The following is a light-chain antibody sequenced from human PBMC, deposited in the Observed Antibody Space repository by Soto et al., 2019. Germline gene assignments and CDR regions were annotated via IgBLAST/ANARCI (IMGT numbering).Light chain of an antibody. Sequence: DIQMTQSPSSLSASVGDRVTITCQASQDMTNYLNWCRQKPGKAPKLLIYDASNLETGVPSRFNGSGSGTDFTFTISSLQPEDIATYYCQQYDNLLSLTFGGGTKVDIK. CDR3: QQYDNLLSLT. CDR2: DAS. J-gene: IGKJ4*01. CDR1: QDMTNY. V-gene: IGKV1-33*01.